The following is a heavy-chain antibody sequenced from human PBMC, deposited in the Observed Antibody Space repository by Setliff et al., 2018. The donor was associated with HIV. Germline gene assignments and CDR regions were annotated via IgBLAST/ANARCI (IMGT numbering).Heavy chain of an antibody. J-gene: IGHJ4*02. CDR3: ARDRYAGEVDY. V-gene: IGHV4-31*03. CDR2: IYYTGNT. D-gene: IGHD3-10*01. Sequence: SETLSLTCTVSGGSINTGHYYWSWIRHHPGKGLEWIAYIYYTGNTYFNPSLKSRITISIDTSKNQFSLKMSSVTAADTAVYYCARDRYAGEVDYWGQGTLVTVSS. CDR1: GGSINTGHYY.